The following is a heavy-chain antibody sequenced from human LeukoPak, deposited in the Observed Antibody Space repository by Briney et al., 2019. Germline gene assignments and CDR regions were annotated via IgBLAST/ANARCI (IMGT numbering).Heavy chain of an antibody. D-gene: IGHD3-10*01. CDR3: AKDYISGGSGTNFLDH. J-gene: IGHJ4*02. CDR2: INWNNGGI. CDR1: GFSFDDYA. Sequence: PGGSLRLSCAASGFSFDDYAMHWVRQAPGKGLEWASGINWNNGGIGYADSVKGRFTISRDNAKNSLYLQMNSLRAEDTALYYCAKDYISGGSGTNFLDHWGRGTLVTVSS. V-gene: IGHV3-9*01.